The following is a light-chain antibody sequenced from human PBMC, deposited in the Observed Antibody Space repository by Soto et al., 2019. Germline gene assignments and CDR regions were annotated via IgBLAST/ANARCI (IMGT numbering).Light chain of an antibody. V-gene: IGLV2-14*01. J-gene: IGLJ1*01. CDR1: RSDIGDSNF. CDR3: PPFRSGTILV. Sequence: QSALTQPASVSGSPGQSVTISCTGPRSDIGDSNFISWYQHSPGKAPRLLIYEVNNRPSGVSRRFSGSKAGNTASLTISGLLDDDDADYLCPPFRSGTILVFGSGTKATVL. CDR2: EVN.